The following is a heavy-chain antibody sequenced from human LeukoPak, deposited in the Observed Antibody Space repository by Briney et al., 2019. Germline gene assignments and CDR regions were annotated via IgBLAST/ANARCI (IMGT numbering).Heavy chain of an antibody. CDR1: GFTFSSYA. D-gene: IGHD3-10*01. V-gene: IGHV3-23*01. Sequence: QTGGSLRLSCAASGFTFSSYAMSWVRQAPGKGLEWVSAISGSGGSTYYADSVKGRFTISRDNSKNTLYLQMNSLRAEDTAVYYCAKDGISGGGSGTWDYWGQGTLVTVSS. CDR2: ISGSGGST. J-gene: IGHJ4*02. CDR3: AKDGISGGGSGTWDY.